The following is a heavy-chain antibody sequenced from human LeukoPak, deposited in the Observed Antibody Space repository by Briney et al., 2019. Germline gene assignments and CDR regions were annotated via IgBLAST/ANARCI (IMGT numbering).Heavy chain of an antibody. Sequence: PGGSLRLSCAASGFTFSGYAMSWVRQAPGKGLEWVSGISGSGANTYYGDSVKGRFTISRDSSKNTLYLQMNSLRAEDTAVYYCAKTTNYNSSPIDSWGQGTPVTVSS. V-gene: IGHV3-23*01. CDR1: GFTFSGYA. CDR2: ISGSGANT. J-gene: IGHJ4*02. CDR3: AKTTNYNSSPIDS. D-gene: IGHD6-6*01.